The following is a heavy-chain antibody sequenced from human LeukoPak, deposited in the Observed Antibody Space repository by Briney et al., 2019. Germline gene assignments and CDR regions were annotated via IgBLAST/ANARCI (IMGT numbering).Heavy chain of an antibody. V-gene: IGHV3-21*01. D-gene: IGHD6-13*01. J-gene: IGHJ3*02. Sequence: PGGSLRLSCAASGFTFSSYSMNWVRQAPGKGLEWASCISSSSNYIYYADSVKGRFTISRDNAKNSLYLQMNSLRAEDTAVYYCARGGAAGGIDAFGIWGQGTMVTVSS. CDR2: ISSSSNYI. CDR1: GFTFSSYS. CDR3: ARGGAAGGIDAFGI.